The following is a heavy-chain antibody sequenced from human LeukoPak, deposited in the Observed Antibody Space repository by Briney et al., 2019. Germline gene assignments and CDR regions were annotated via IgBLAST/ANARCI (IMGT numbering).Heavy chain of an antibody. CDR2: IIASGTT. D-gene: IGHD3-10*01. J-gene: IGHJ6*03. CDR1: GDSFSSYQ. Sequence: SETLSLTCLVSGDSFSSYQWSWVRQPAGKGLEWIGRIIASGTTNSNPALKSRVTMSVDSSKKQFSLNLSSVTAADTAVYYCARVRALYGSGSYSYYYMDVWGKGTTVTVSS. V-gene: IGHV4-4*07. CDR3: ARVRALYGSGSYSYYYMDV.